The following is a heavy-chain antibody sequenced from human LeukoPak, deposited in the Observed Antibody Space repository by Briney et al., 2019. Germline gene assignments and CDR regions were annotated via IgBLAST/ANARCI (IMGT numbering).Heavy chain of an antibody. CDR3: AVRGSSSWYRAPFDY. CDR1: GYTFTSYG. Sequence: SVKVSCTASGYTFTSYGISWVRQAPGQGLEWMGGIIPIFGTANYAQKFQGRVTITADESTSTAYMELGSLRSEDTAVYYCAVRGSSSWYRAPFDYWGQGTLVTVSS. D-gene: IGHD6-13*01. J-gene: IGHJ4*02. V-gene: IGHV1-69*13. CDR2: IIPIFGTA.